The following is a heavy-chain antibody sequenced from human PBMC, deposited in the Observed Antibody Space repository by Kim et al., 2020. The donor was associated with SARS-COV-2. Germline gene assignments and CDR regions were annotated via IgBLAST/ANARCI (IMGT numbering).Heavy chain of an antibody. V-gene: IGHV4-4*02. CDR2: IYHSGST. J-gene: IGHJ3*02. CDR3: ARVTADYDIWLRGAFDI. Sequence: SETLSLTCAVSGGSISSSNWWSWVRQPPGKGLEWIGEIYHSGSTNYNPSLKSRVTISVDKSKNQFSLKLSSVTAADTAVYYCARVTADYDIWLRGAFDIWGQGTMVTVSS. D-gene: IGHD3-9*01. CDR1: GGSISSSNW.